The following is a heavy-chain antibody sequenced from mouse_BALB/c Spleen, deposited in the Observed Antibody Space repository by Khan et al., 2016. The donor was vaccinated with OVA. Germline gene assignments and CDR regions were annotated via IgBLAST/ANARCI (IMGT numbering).Heavy chain of an antibody. CDR1: GFSLTTYG. CDR3: ARNYDYDECLAY. V-gene: IGHV2-2*02. Sequence: VQLQQSGPGLVQPSQSLSITCTVSGFSLTTYGVHWVRPSPGKGLEWLGVIWSGGSTDYNAAFISRLSISKDNSKSQVFFKMNSLQANDTAIYYCARNYDYDECLAYWGQGTLVTVSA. CDR2: IWSGGST. J-gene: IGHJ3*01. D-gene: IGHD2-4*01.